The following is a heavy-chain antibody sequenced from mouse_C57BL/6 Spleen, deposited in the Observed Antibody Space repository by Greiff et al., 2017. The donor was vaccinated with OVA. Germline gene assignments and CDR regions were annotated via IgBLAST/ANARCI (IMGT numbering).Heavy chain of an antibody. V-gene: IGHV5-4*01. CDR3: ARDKIATVVDGTFAY. Sequence: EVQVVESGGGLVKPGGSLKLSCAASGFTFSSYAMSWVRQTPEKRLEWVATISDGGSYTYYTDNVKGRFTISRDNAKNNLYLQMSHLKSEDTAMYDCARDKIATVVDGTFAYWGQGTLVTVSA. D-gene: IGHD1-1*01. CDR2: ISDGGSYT. CDR1: GFTFSSYA. J-gene: IGHJ3*01.